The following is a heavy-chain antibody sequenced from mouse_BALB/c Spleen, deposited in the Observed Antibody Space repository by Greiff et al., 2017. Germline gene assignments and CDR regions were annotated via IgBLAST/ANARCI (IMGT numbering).Heavy chain of an antibody. J-gene: IGHJ4*01. Sequence: DVKLVESGGGLVKPGGSLKLSCAASGFTFSSYGMSWVRQTPDKRLEWVATISSGGSYTYYPDSVKGRFTISRDNAKNTLYLQMSSLKSEDTAMYYCARQGIYYYAMDYWGQGTSVTVSS. V-gene: IGHV5-6*03. CDR3: ARQGIYYYAMDY. CDR1: GFTFSSYG. CDR2: ISSGGSYT.